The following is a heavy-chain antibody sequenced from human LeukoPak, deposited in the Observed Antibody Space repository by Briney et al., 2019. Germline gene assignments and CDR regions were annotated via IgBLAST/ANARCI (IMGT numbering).Heavy chain of an antibody. V-gene: IGHV5-51*01. Sequence: GESLKISCKGSAYSFTSYWIGWVRQMPGKGLEWMGIIYPGDSGTRYSPSFQGQVTISADKSISTAYLQWSSLKASDTAMYHCARHPGGSGDPNRFDPWGQGTLVTVSS. J-gene: IGHJ5*02. D-gene: IGHD4-17*01. CDR3: ARHPGGSGDPNRFDP. CDR1: AYSFTSYW. CDR2: IYPGDSGT.